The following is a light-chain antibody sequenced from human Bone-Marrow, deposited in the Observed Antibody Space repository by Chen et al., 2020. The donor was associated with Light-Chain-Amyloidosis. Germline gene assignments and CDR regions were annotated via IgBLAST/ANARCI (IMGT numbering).Light chain of an antibody. CDR3: QSADSSGTYEVI. CDR2: RDT. V-gene: IGLV3-25*03. CDR1: DLPTKY. Sequence: SYELPQPPSVSVSPGQTARITCAGDDLPTKYAYWYQQKPGQAPVLVIHRDTERPSVISERVSGSSSGTTATLTISGVQAEDEADYHCQSADSSGTYEVIFGGGTKLTVL. J-gene: IGLJ2*01.